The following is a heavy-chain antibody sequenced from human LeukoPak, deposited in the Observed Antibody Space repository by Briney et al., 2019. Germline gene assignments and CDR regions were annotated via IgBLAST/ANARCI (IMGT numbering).Heavy chain of an antibody. D-gene: IGHD2-21*02. J-gene: IGHJ3*02. CDR2: IRGKADSYAT. CDR3: AMKSRCGGDCNDAFDI. Sequence: GGSLKLSCGASGFTFSNSAVHWVRQASGKGLEWVGRIRGKADSYATAYGASVQGRFTISRDDSKNTAYLQMNSLKTEDTAIYYCAMKSRCGGDCNDAFDIWGQGTMVTVSS. V-gene: IGHV3-73*01. CDR1: GFTFSNSA.